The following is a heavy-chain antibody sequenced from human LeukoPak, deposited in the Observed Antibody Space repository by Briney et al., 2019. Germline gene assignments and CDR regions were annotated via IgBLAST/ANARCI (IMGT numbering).Heavy chain of an antibody. CDR3: AREGTTVTRYYYYYGMDV. J-gene: IGHJ6*02. D-gene: IGHD4-17*01. CDR2: INWNGGST. Sequence: GGSLRLSCAASGFTFDDYGMSWVRQAPGKGLEWVSGINWNGGSTGYADSVKGRFTISRDNAKNSLYLQMNSLRAEDTAVYYCAREGTTVTRYYYYYGMDVWGQGTTVTVSS. V-gene: IGHV3-20*04. CDR1: GFTFDDYG.